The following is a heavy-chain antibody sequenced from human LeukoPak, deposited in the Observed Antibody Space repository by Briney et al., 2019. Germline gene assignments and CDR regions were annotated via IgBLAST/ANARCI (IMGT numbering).Heavy chain of an antibody. V-gene: IGHV3-53*01. CDR3: ARGIAAAGTWEYYFDY. J-gene: IGHJ4*02. Sequence: GGSLRLSCAASGFTVSSNYMSWVRQPPGKGLEWVSVIYSGGSTYYADSVKGRFTISRDHSKTTLYLQMNSLRAEDTAVYYCARGIAAAGTWEYYFDYWGQGTLVTVSS. CDR2: IYSGGST. CDR1: GFTVSSNY. D-gene: IGHD6-13*01.